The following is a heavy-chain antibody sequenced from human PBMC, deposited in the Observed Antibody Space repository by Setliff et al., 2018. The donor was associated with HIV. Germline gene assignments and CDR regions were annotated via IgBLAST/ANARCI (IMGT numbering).Heavy chain of an antibody. J-gene: IGHJ4*02. D-gene: IGHD5-18*01. Sequence: ASVKVSCKASGYIFTRNAMHWVRQAPGHRPEWMGWINTGNGNTNYAQKFQGRVTITADESTSTAYMELSSLRSEDTAVYYCARGDTPMVIWGDYFDYWGQGTLVTSPQ. V-gene: IGHV1-3*04. CDR2: INTGNGNT. CDR1: GYIFTRNA. CDR3: ARGDTPMVIWGDYFDY.